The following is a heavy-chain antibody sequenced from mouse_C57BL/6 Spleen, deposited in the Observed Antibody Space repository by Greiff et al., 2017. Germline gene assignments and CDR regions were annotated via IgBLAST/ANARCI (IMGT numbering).Heavy chain of an antibody. D-gene: IGHD1-1*01. CDR3: ARSPDGSPFAY. V-gene: IGHV1-54*01. CDR1: GYAFTNYL. CDR2: INPGSGGT. J-gene: IGHJ3*01. Sequence: QVQLQQSGAELVRPGTSVKVSCKASGYAFTNYLIEWVKQRPGQGLEWIGVINPGSGGTNYNEKFKGKATLTADKSSSTASMQLSSLTSEDSAVYFCARSPDGSPFAYWGQGTLVTVSA.